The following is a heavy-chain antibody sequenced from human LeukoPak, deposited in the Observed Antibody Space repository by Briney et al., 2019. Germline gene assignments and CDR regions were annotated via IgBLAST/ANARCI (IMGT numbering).Heavy chain of an antibody. D-gene: IGHD6-19*01. Sequence: SETLSLTCTVPGGSISSYYWSWIRQPAGKGLEWIGRIYTSGSTNYNPSLKSRVTMSVDTSKNQFSLKLSSVTAADTAVYYCARGSDPGYSSVLDYWGQGTLVTVSS. CDR3: ARGSDPGYSSVLDY. J-gene: IGHJ4*02. V-gene: IGHV4-4*07. CDR2: IYTSGST. CDR1: GGSISSYY.